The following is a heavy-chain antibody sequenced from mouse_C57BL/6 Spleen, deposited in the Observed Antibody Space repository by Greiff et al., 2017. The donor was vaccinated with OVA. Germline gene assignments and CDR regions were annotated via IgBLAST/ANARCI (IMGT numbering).Heavy chain of an antibody. D-gene: IGHD1-1*01. J-gene: IGHJ2*01. V-gene: IGHV1-18*01. CDR2: INPNNGGT. CDR1: GYTFTDYN. Sequence: VQLKQSGPELVKPGASVKIPCKASGYTFTDYNMDWVKQSHGKSLEWIGDINPNNGGTIYNQKFKGKATLTVDKSSSTAYMELRSLTSEDTAVYYCARGYYYGSRYYFDYWGQGTTLTVSS. CDR3: ARGYYYGSRYYFDY.